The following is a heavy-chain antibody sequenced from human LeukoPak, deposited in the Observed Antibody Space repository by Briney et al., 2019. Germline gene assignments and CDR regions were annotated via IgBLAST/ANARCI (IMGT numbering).Heavy chain of an antibody. V-gene: IGHV6-1*01. CDR2: TYYRSKWYY. J-gene: IGHJ4*02. D-gene: IGHD6-19*01. CDR1: GESVSSLNGA. Sequence: SQTLSLTCAISGESVSSLNGAWNWIRQSPSRGLEWLGRTYYRSKWYYDYAESVKGRITINPDTSKNQFSLQLTSVTPEDTAVYYCARDEGNSGWYIFDYWGQGTLVTVSS. CDR3: ARDEGNSGWYIFDY.